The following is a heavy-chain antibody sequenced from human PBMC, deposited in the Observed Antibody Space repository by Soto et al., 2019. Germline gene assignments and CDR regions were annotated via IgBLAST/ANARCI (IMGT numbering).Heavy chain of an antibody. Sequence: QVQLVQSGAEVKKPGASVKVSCKASGYTFTSYYMHWVRQAPGQGLEWMGIINPSGGSTSYAQKLKGRVTMTRDTSTSTVYMELSSLRSEDTAVYYCARAVFELRSLAKGWFDPWGQGTLVTVSS. CDR1: GYTFTSYY. D-gene: IGHD3-3*01. CDR3: ARAVFELRSLAKGWFDP. V-gene: IGHV1-46*04. CDR2: INPSGGST. J-gene: IGHJ5*02.